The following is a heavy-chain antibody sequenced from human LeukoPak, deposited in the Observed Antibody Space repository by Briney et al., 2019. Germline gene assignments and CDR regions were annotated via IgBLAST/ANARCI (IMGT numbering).Heavy chain of an antibody. V-gene: IGHV1-2*02. D-gene: IGHD5-24*01. Sequence: ASVKVSCKASGYTFTGYYMHWVRQAPGQGLEWMGWINPNSGGTNYAQKFQGRVTMTRDTSISTAYMELSRLRSDDTAVYYCARGEMATINSFDYWGQGTLVTVSS. CDR2: INPNSGGT. CDR1: GYTFTGYY. J-gene: IGHJ4*02. CDR3: ARGEMATINSFDY.